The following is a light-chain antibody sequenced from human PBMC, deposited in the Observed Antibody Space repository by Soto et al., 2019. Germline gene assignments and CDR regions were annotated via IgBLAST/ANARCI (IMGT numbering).Light chain of an antibody. V-gene: IGKV3-11*01. Sequence: EIVLTQSPATLSLSPGERAALSVRASQSVSSYLAWYQQKPGQAPRLLIYDASNRATGIPARFSGSGSGTDFTLTISSLEPEDFATYYCQHYNSYGTFGQGTKVDIK. J-gene: IGKJ1*01. CDR1: QSVSSY. CDR2: DAS. CDR3: QHYNSYGT.